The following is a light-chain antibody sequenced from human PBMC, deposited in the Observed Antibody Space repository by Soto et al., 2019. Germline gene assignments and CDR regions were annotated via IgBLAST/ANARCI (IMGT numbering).Light chain of an antibody. Sequence: ELVMTQSPGTLSVSPGERATLSCRASQGVSSSYLAWYQQKPGQAPRLLISDASSRATGIPARFSGSGSGSAFTLTISSLEPEDFAVYYCQQRSNWPPITVGQGTRLE. CDR2: DAS. CDR3: QQRSNWPPIT. J-gene: IGKJ5*01. CDR1: QGVSSSY. V-gene: IGKV3D-20*02.